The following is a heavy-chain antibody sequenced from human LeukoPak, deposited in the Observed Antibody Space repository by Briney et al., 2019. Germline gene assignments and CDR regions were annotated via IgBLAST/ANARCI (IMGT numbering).Heavy chain of an antibody. J-gene: IGHJ3*02. CDR3: ARAFGVVIMSAFDI. CDR2: MYHSGST. V-gene: IGHV4-38-2*02. CDR1: GYSVRSGYY. D-gene: IGHD3-3*01. Sequence: PSETLSLTCTVSGYSVRSGYYWGWIRQSPGKDLEWIGTMYHSGSTYYNPSLKSRLIISVDTSKNQFSLKLSSVTAADTAVYYCARAFGVVIMSAFDIWGQGTMVTVSS.